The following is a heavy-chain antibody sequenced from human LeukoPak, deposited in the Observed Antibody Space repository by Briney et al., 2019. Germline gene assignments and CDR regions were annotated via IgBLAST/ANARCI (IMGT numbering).Heavy chain of an antibody. Sequence: GGSLRLSCAASGFTFSSYAMSWVRQAPGKGLEWVSAISGSGGSTYYADSVKGRFTTSGDNSKNTLYLQMNSLRAEDTAVYYCAKDRIAVAGLFDYRGQGTLVTVSS. V-gene: IGHV3-23*01. J-gene: IGHJ4*02. CDR2: ISGSGGST. D-gene: IGHD6-19*01. CDR3: AKDRIAVAGLFDY. CDR1: GFTFSSYA.